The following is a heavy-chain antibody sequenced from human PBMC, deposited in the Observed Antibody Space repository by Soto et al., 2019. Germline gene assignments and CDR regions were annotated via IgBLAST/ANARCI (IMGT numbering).Heavy chain of an antibody. CDR2: ISYDGSNK. CDR1: GFTFGSYG. V-gene: IGHV3-30*18. D-gene: IGHD2-8*01. Sequence: GGSLRLSCAASGFTFGSYGMHWFRQAPGKGLEWVAVISYDGSNKYYADSVKGRFTISRDNSKNTLYLQMNSLRAEDTAVYYCAKDSSDSKWFYYYYGMDVWGQGTTVTVSS. CDR3: AKDSSDSKWFYYYYGMDV. J-gene: IGHJ6*02.